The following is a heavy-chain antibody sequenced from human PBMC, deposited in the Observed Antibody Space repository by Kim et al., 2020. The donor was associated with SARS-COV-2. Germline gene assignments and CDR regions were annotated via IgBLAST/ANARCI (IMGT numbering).Heavy chain of an antibody. Sequence: FQGRVTMTRDTSTSTVYMELSSLRSEDTAVYYCARDLPDCSSTSCYGMDVWGQGTTVTVSS. V-gene: IGHV1-46*01. D-gene: IGHD2-2*01. CDR3: ARDLPDCSSTSCYGMDV. J-gene: IGHJ6*02.